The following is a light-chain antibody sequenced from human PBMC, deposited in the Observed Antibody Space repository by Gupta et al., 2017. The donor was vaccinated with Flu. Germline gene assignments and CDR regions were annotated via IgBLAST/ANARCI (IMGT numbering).Light chain of an antibody. CDR3: MQGTYWPHT. V-gene: IGKV2-30*01. Sequence: VTVGQPASISCRSSQSLLYSDGNTHLSWIQIRPGHSPRRLIYKVSNRDSGVPGRFSGSGSDTYFTLTISNVEAEDIAIYYCMQGTYWPHTFGQGTKLDI. J-gene: IGKJ2*01. CDR2: KVS. CDR1: QSLLYSDGNTH.